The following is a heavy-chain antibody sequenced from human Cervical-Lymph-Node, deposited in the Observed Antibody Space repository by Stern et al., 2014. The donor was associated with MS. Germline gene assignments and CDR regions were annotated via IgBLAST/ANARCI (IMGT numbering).Heavy chain of an antibody. CDR1: GFTVSTYA. Sequence: QLVQSGGGVVQPGRSLSLSCVASGFTVSTYAMQWVRQAPGKGLEWVTVVSYDGTQINSTGSVKSLFTISRDNSKNPLYLHMNSLRDEDTAVYFCARGGRGVGLEYWGQGALVTVSS. CDR3: ARGGRGVGLEY. CDR2: VSYDGTQI. V-gene: IGHV3-30-3*01. D-gene: IGHD3-10*01. J-gene: IGHJ4*02.